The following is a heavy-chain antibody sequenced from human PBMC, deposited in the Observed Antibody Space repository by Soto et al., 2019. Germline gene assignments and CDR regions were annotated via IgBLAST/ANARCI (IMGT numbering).Heavy chain of an antibody. CDR2: VSYDGINK. V-gene: IGHV3-30-3*01. CDR1: EFTFSSFA. J-gene: IGHJ4*02. D-gene: IGHD2-2*01. CDR3: AREACISNGCYLDY. Sequence: QVQLVESGGGVVQPGRSLRLSCGASEFTFSSFALHWVRQAPGKGLEWVAVVSYDGINKYYAEYVKGRFTISRDNSKNTLYLPMNSFSREDTAVYYCAREACISNGCYLDYWCQGTLVTVSS.